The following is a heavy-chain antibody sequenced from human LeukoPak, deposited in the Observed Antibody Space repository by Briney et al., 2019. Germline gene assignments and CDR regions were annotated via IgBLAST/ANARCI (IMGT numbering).Heavy chain of an antibody. CDR3: AKKGQADDNGKPD. Sequence: GGSLRLSCAASGFTFNTYSMNWVRQAPGKGLEWVSYISSSSTTIYYADSVKGRFTISRDNAKNSLYLQMNNLRADDTAVYYCAKKGQADDNGKPDWGQGTLVTVSS. CDR1: GFTFNTYS. CDR2: ISSSSTTI. V-gene: IGHV3-48*04. J-gene: IGHJ4*02. D-gene: IGHD1-1*01.